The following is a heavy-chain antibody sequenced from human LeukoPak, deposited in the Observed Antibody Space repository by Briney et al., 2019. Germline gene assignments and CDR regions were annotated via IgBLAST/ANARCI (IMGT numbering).Heavy chain of an antibody. CDR2: IYYSAST. CDR3: ARGSRGYSYG. J-gene: IGHJ4*02. Sequence: SETLSLTCTVSGGSFSSGSYYWSWIRQPPGKGLEWIGYIYYSASTNYNPSLKSRVTISVDTSNNQFSQKLSSVTAADTAVYYCARGSRGYSYGWGQGTLVTVSS. V-gene: IGHV4-61*01. D-gene: IGHD5-18*01. CDR1: GGSFSSGSYY.